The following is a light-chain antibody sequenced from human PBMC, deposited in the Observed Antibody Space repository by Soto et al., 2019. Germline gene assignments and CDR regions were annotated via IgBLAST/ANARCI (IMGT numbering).Light chain of an antibody. CDR3: HQCYNFPWT. CDR2: WAS. Sequence: DIVMTQSPDSLSVSLGERATINCKSSQNILSSSNSKNLLAWYQHKPGQPPRLLIYWASTRESGVPDRFSGSGSGTDFTLTISSLQAEDVAVYYCHQCYNFPWTFGQGTKVDIK. CDR1: QNILSSSNSKNL. J-gene: IGKJ1*01. V-gene: IGKV4-1*01.